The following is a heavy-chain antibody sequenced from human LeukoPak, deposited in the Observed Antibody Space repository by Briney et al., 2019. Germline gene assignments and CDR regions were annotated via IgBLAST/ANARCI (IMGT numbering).Heavy chain of an antibody. CDR2: ISYDGSNK. Sequence: GRSLRLSCAASGFTFSSYAMHWVRQAPGKGLEWVAVISYDGSNKYYADSVKGRFTISRDNSKNTLYLQMNSLRAEDTAVYYCAREHYGSGSYKYWGQGTLVTVSS. J-gene: IGHJ4*02. CDR1: GFTFSSYA. D-gene: IGHD3-10*01. CDR3: AREHYGSGSYKY. V-gene: IGHV3-30-3*01.